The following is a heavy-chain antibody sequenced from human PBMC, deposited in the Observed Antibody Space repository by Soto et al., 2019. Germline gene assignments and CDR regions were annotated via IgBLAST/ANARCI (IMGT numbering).Heavy chain of an antibody. D-gene: IGHD2-2*01. V-gene: IGHV3-21*01. CDR3: AKPGYCSSTSCYGMDV. Sequence: GSLRLSCAASGFTFSTYNMNWVRQAPGKGLEWVSSISSSSSYIYYADSVKGRFTISRDNAKNSLYLQMNSLRAEDTAVYYCAKPGYCSSTSCYGMDVWGQGTTVTVSS. CDR1: GFTFSTYN. CDR2: ISSSSSYI. J-gene: IGHJ6*02.